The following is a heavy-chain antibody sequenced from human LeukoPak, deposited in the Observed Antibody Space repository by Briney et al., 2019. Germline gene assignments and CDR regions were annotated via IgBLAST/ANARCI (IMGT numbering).Heavy chain of an antibody. V-gene: IGHV3-30-3*01. CDR1: GFTFSSYA. D-gene: IGHD3-22*01. CDR3: ARSTYYYDSSGDSFDY. J-gene: IGHJ4*02. Sequence: GRSLRLSCAASGFTFSSYAMHWVHQAPGKGLEWVAVISYDGSNKYYADSVKGRFTISRDNSKNTLYLQMNSLRAEDTAVYYCARSTYYYDSSGDSFDYWGQGTLVTVSS. CDR2: ISYDGSNK.